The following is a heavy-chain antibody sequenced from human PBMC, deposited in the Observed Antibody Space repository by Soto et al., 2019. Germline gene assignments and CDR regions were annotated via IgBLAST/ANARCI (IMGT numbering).Heavy chain of an antibody. Sequence: SETLSLTCAVYGGSFSGYYWSWIRQPPGKGLEWIGEINHSGSTNYNPSLKSRVTISVDTSKNQFSLKLSSVTAADTAVYYCARAGETLYYYYGMDVWGQGTTVTV. CDR2: INHSGST. V-gene: IGHV4-34*01. J-gene: IGHJ6*02. CDR3: ARAGETLYYYYGMDV. D-gene: IGHD3-10*01. CDR1: GGSFSGYY.